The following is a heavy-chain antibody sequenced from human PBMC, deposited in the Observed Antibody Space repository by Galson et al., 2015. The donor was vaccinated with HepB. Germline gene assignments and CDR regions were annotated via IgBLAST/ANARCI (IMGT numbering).Heavy chain of an antibody. Sequence: SVKVSCKASGYIFINYAIHWVRQAPGQSFECMGWVDPGSGKATYAQNFHGRVTISRDTSASTAYMELSSLRSEDTAVYYCARGVVGTRANWFDPWGQGTLIAVSS. CDR1: GYIFINYA. CDR3: ARGVVGTRANWFDP. D-gene: IGHD1-14*01. J-gene: IGHJ5*02. V-gene: IGHV1-3*01. CDR2: VDPGSGKA.